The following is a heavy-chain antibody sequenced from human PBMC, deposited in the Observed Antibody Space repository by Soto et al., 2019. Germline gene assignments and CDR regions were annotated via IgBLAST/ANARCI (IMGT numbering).Heavy chain of an antibody. J-gene: IGHJ5*02. CDR2: ISAYNGNT. V-gene: IGHV1-18*01. Sequence: ASLKVSCKASGYTFTSYGISWVRQAPGQGLEWMGWISAYNGNTNYAQKLQGRVTMTTDTSTSTAYMELRSLRSDDTAVYYCAREVVRGVIIKVNWFDPWGQGTLVTVS. CDR1: GYTFTSYG. D-gene: IGHD3-10*01. CDR3: AREVVRGVIIKVNWFDP.